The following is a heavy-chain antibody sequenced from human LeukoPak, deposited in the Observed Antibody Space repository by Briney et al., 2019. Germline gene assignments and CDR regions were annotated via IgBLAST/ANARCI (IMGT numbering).Heavy chain of an antibody. CDR3: ARQGSGSYYQPFDY. Sequence: GESLKISCKGSGYSFPTYWIAWVRQMPGKGLEWMGIINPGDSDISYSPSFQGQVIISADKSINTAYLQWSSLKASDTAMYYCARQGSGSYYQPFDYWGQGTLVTVSS. CDR2: INPGDSDI. V-gene: IGHV5-51*01. CDR1: GYSFPTYW. D-gene: IGHD3-10*01. J-gene: IGHJ4*02.